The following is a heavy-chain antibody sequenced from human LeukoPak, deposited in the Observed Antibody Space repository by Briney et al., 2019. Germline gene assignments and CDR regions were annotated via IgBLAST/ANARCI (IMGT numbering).Heavy chain of an antibody. CDR3: ATGGTYYYANTSYHTFDY. D-gene: IGHD3-22*01. Sequence: GASVKLSCKVSGYTLTELSIHWVRLAPGKRLEWMGGFDPEDGETIYAQKFQGRVTMTEDTSTYTANMELSSLRSDDTAVYYCATGGTYYYANTSYHTFDYWGQGTLLTVSS. V-gene: IGHV1-24*01. CDR2: FDPEDGET. J-gene: IGHJ4*02. CDR1: GYTLTELS.